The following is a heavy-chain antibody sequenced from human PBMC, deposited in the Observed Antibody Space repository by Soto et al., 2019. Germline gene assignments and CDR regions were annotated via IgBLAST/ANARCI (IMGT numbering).Heavy chain of an antibody. V-gene: IGHV1-69*13. CDR2: IIPIFGTA. Sequence: GASVKVSCKASGGTFSSYAISWVRQAPGQGLKWMGGIIPIFGTANYAQKFQGRVTITADESTSTAYMELSSLRSEDTAVYYCARQGIAAAAISLGYYYYGMDVWGQGTTVTVSS. D-gene: IGHD6-13*01. CDR3: ARQGIAAAAISLGYYYYGMDV. J-gene: IGHJ6*02. CDR1: GGTFSSYA.